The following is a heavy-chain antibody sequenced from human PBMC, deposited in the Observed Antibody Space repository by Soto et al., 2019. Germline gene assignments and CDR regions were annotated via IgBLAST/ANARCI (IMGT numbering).Heavy chain of an antibody. D-gene: IGHD3-22*01. Sequence: QVQLVQSGAEVKKPGASVKVSCKASGYTFTSYYMHWVRQAPGQGLEWMGIINPSGGSTRYAQKCEGRVTMTRDTPTSTVYMELSSLRSEDTAVYYCARGLIYDSSGYYFDYWGQGTLVTVYS. CDR3: ARGLIYDSSGYYFDY. V-gene: IGHV1-46*01. CDR2: INPSGGST. CDR1: GYTFTSYY. J-gene: IGHJ4*02.